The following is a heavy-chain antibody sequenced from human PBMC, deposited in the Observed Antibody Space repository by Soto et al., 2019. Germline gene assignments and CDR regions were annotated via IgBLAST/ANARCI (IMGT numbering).Heavy chain of an antibody. Sequence: GSLRLSCVASGFTFDTYGIHWVRQAPGKGLQWVALISYEGSNTYYADSVRGRFTISRDNSKNTLYLQMNTLRPEDTGVYYCARVTPGNNLYYFSGLDFWGQGTSVTVSS. J-gene: IGHJ6*02. CDR3: ARVTPGNNLYYFSGLDF. CDR1: GFTFDTYG. D-gene: IGHD1-1*01. CDR2: ISYEGSNT. V-gene: IGHV3-30-3*01.